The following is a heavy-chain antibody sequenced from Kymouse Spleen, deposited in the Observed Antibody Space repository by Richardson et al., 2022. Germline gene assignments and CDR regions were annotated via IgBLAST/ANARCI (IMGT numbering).Heavy chain of an antibody. D-gene: IGHD2-2*02. CDR1: GGSISSSSYY. CDR2: IYYSGST. J-gene: IGHJ5*02. V-gene: IGHV4-39*01. CDR3: ARDIVVVPAAHFDP. Sequence: QLQLQESGPGLVKPSETLSLTCTVSGGSISSSSYYWGWIRQPPGKGLEWIGSIYYSGSTYYNPSLKSRVTISVDTSKNQFSLKLSSVTAADTAVYYCARDIVVVPAAHFDPWGQGTLVTVSS.